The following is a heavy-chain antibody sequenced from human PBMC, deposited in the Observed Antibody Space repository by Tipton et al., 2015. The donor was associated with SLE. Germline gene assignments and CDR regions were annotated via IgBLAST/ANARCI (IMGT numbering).Heavy chain of an antibody. CDR2: INHGGST. V-gene: IGHV4-34*01. Sequence: TLSLTCAVYGGSFSGYYWSWIRQAPGKGLEWIGEINHGGSTNHNPSLKSRVTISVDTSKNQFSLKLTSVTAADTAVYYCARDHKRSGSYYPFDYWGQGTLVTVSS. D-gene: IGHD3-10*01. J-gene: IGHJ4*02. CDR1: GGSFSGYY. CDR3: ARDHKRSGSYYPFDY.